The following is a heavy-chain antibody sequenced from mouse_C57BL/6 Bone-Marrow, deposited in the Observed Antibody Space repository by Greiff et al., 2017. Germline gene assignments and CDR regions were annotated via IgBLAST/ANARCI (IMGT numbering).Heavy chain of an antibody. D-gene: IGHD1-1*01. CDR2: IDPENGDT. CDR1: GFNIKDDY. J-gene: IGHJ1*03. V-gene: IGHV14-4*01. CDR3: TPPITTVVATDWYFAV. Sequence: EVHLVESGAELVRPGASVKLSCTASGFNIKDDYMHWVKQRPEQGLEWIGWIDPENGDTEYASKFQGKATITADTSSNTAYLQLSSLTSEDTAVYYCTPPITTVVATDWYFAVWGTGTTVTVYS.